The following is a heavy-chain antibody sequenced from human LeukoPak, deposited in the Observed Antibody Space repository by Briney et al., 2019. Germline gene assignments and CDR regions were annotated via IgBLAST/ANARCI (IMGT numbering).Heavy chain of an antibody. Sequence: GESLKISCKGSGYSFTSYWIGWVRQMPGKGLEWMGIIYPGDSDTRYSPSFQGQVTISADKSITTAYLQWSSLKASDTAMYYCARRMYYCGSDCNYFGYWGQGTLVTVSS. D-gene: IGHD2-21*02. CDR3: ARRMYYCGSDCNYFGY. CDR2: IYPGDSDT. V-gene: IGHV5-51*01. CDR1: GYSFTSYW. J-gene: IGHJ4*02.